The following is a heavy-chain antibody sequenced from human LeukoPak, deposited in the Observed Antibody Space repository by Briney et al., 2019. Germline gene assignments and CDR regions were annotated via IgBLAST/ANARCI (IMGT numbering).Heavy chain of an antibody. J-gene: IGHJ5*02. CDR3: ARDRDSSGWTNWFDP. V-gene: IGHV1-46*01. CDR2: INPSGGST. Sequence: ASVKVSCKASGYTFTSYYMHWVRQAPGQGLEWMGIINPSGGSTSYAQKFQGRVTMTMDTSTSTVYMELSSLRSEDTAVYYCARDRDSSGWTNWFDPWGQGTLVTVSS. D-gene: IGHD6-19*01. CDR1: GYTFTSYY.